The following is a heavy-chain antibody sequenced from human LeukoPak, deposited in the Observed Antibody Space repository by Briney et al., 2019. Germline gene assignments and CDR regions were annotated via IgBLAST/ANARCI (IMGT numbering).Heavy chain of an antibody. J-gene: IGHJ4*02. CDR3: ANTDIVVVPAALL. CDR1: GSTFSSYA. CDR2: ISGSGGST. V-gene: IGHV3-23*01. Sequence: GGSLRLSCAASGSTFSSYAMSWVRQAPGKGLEWVSAISGSGGSTYYADSVKGRFTISRDNSKNTLYLQMNSLRAEDTAVYYCANTDIVVVPAALLWGQGTLVTVSS. D-gene: IGHD2-2*02.